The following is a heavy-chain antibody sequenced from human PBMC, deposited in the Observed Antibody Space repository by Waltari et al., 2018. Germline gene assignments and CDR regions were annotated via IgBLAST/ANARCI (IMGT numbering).Heavy chain of an antibody. CDR2: IWYDGSNK. D-gene: IGHD2-2*01. CDR1: GFTFSSYG. CDR3: ARDQGIVVVPAENWFDP. Sequence: QVQLVESGGGVVQPGRSLRLSCAASGFTFSSYGMHWVRQAPGKGLEWVAVIWYDGSNKYYADSVKGRFTISRDNSKNTLYLQMNSLRAEDTAVYYCARDQGIVVVPAENWFDPWGQGTLVTVSS. J-gene: IGHJ5*02. V-gene: IGHV3-33*01.